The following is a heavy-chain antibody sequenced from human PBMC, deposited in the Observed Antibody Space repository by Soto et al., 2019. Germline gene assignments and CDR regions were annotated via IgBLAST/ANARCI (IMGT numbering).Heavy chain of an antibody. CDR3: AKEVWGYDLYYYMDV. CDR2: ISYDGSNK. CDR1: GFTFSSYG. D-gene: IGHD3-3*01. J-gene: IGHJ6*03. V-gene: IGHV3-30*18. Sequence: GGSLRLSCAASGFTFSSYGMHWVRQAPGKGLEWVAVISYDGSNKYYADSVKGRFTISRDNSKNTLYLQMNSLRAEDTAVYYCAKEVWGYDLYYYMDVWGKGTTVTVSS.